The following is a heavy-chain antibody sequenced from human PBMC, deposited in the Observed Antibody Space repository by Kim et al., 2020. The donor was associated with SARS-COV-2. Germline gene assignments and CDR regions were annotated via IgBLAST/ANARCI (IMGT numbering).Heavy chain of an antibody. D-gene: IGHD6-13*01. CDR2: INHSGST. J-gene: IGHJ5*02. V-gene: IGHV4-34*01. Sequence: SETLSLTCAVYGGSFSGYYWSWIRQPPGKGLEWIGEINHSGSTNYNPSLKSRVTISVDTSKNQFSLKLSSVTAADTAVYYCARGPGGPKSRWYSFWFDP. CDR1: GGSFSGYY. CDR3: ARGPGGPKSRWYSFWFDP.